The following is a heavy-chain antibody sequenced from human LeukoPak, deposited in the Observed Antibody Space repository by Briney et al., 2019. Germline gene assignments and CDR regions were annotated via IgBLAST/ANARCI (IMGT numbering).Heavy chain of an antibody. J-gene: IGHJ4*02. V-gene: IGHV1-2*02. CDR2: INPNSGGT. CDR1: GYTFTGYY. Sequence: GASVRVCCKASGYTFTGYYMHWVRQAPGQGLEWMGWINPNSGGTNYAQKFQGRVTMTRDTSISTAYMELSRLRSDDTAVYYCARDKSDYGDYASFDYWGQGTLVTVSS. CDR3: ARDKSDYGDYASFDY. D-gene: IGHD4-17*01.